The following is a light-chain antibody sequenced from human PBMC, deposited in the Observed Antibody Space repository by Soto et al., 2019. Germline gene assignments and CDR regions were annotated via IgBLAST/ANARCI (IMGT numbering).Light chain of an antibody. CDR3: CSHAGSDTYV. V-gene: IGLV2-23*01. CDR2: EGF. CDR1: SIDAGSGNV. Sequence: QSALTQPASVSGSPGQSITISCTGASIDAGSGNVVSWYQHYPGKAPQLIIFEGFKRPSGVSSRFSGSKSGNTASLKISGLQAEDGAEYSCCSHAGSDTYVFGNGTKITV. J-gene: IGLJ1*01.